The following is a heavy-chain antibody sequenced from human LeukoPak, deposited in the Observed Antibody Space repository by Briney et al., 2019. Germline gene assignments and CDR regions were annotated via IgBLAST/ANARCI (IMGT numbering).Heavy chain of an antibody. CDR2: IYHSGST. CDR3: ARDDSGRYFHAFDI. CDR1: YYSISSGYY. Sequence: SETLPLTCTVSYYSISSGYYWGWIRQPPGKGLEWIGSIYHSGSTYYNPSLKSRVTISVDTSKNQFSLKLSSVTAADTAVYYCARDDSGRYFHAFDIWGQGTMVTVSS. V-gene: IGHV4-38-2*02. D-gene: IGHD1-26*01. J-gene: IGHJ3*02.